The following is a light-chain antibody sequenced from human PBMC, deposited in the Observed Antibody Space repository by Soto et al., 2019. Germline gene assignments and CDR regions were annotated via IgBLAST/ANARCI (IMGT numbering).Light chain of an antibody. V-gene: IGKV3-20*01. Sequence: EIALALSPGPLSLAPGERATLSCRASQSVSNNYLAWYQQKPGQAPRLLIYGASNRATGIPDRFSGSGSGTDFTLTISRLEPEDFAVYYCQQYGSSRFTFGPGTEVDIK. J-gene: IGKJ3*01. CDR3: QQYGSSRFT. CDR1: QSVSNNY. CDR2: GAS.